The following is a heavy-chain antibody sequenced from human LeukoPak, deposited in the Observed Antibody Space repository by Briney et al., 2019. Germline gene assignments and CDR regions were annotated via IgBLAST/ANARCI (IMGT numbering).Heavy chain of an antibody. D-gene: IGHD3-3*01. CDR1: GFTFSSYG. V-gene: IGHV3-30*02. J-gene: IGHJ4*02. Sequence: GGSLRLSCAASGFTFSSYGMHWVRQAPGKGLEWVAFIRYDGSNKYYADSVKGRFTISRDNSKNTLYLQMNSLRAEDTAVYYCAKDLSKGLLYRRGKYYFDYWGQRTLVTVSS. CDR3: AKDLSKGLLYRRGKYYFDY. CDR2: IRYDGSNK.